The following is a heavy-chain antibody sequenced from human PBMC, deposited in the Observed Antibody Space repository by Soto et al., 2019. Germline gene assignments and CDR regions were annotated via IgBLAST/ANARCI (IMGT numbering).Heavy chain of an antibody. D-gene: IGHD1-26*01. Sequence: PSETPSLTCTVSGGPITNYWSWIRQHPGKGLEWIGYIYDSGSTYYNPSLKSRVTMSLDTSKNQLSLKLTSVTAADTAVYYCARPSGSGSTYFGCWGQRTLVTVSS. CDR2: IYDSGST. CDR3: ARPSGSGSTYFGC. J-gene: IGHJ4*02. V-gene: IGHV4-31*03. CDR1: GGPITNY.